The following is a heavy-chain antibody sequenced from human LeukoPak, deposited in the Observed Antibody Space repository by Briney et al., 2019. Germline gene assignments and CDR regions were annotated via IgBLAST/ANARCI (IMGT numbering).Heavy chain of an antibody. CDR1: GGSITSSNW. Sequence: SGTLSLTCAVSGGSITSSNWWSWVRQSPGKGLEWIGEIYHNGNTNNNPSLKSPVAISVDKSKNQFSLRLTSVTAADTAIYYCAKSSSSWSGAFDIWGQGTLVTVSS. D-gene: IGHD6-13*01. CDR3: AKSSSSWSGAFDI. CDR2: IYHNGNT. J-gene: IGHJ3*02. V-gene: IGHV4-4*02.